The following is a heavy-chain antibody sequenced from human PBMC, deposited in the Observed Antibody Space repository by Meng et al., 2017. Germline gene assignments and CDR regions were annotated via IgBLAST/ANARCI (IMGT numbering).Heavy chain of an antibody. Sequence: ASVQVSCKASGYTFTSYAMHWVRQPPGQRLEWMGWINAGNGNTKYSQKFQGRVTITRDTSASTAYMELSSLRSEDTAVYYCASENMRGTRGGPLDYWGQGTLVTVSS. J-gene: IGHJ4*02. CDR1: GYTFTSYA. D-gene: IGHD1-1*01. CDR2: INAGNGNT. CDR3: ASENMRGTRGGPLDY. V-gene: IGHV1-3*01.